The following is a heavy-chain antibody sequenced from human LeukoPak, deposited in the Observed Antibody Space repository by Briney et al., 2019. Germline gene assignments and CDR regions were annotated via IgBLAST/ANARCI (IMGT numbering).Heavy chain of an antibody. Sequence: PGGSLRLSCAASGFTFNNYAMIWVRQAPGKGLEWLSSISSSGGNTNYADSVKGRFTISRDNSKNTLYLEMNRLRVADTATYYCAPYYDSSGYPRPPKTHWAQEPLLTVSS. V-gene: IGHV3-23*01. CDR3: APYYDSSGYPRPPKTH. J-gene: IGHJ4*02. CDR2: ISSSGGNT. CDR1: GFTFNNYA. D-gene: IGHD3-22*01.